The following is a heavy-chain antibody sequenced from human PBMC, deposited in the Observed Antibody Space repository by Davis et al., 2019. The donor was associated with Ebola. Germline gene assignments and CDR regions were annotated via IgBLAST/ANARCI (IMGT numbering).Heavy chain of an antibody. V-gene: IGHV1-69*05. CDR3: ARVGRDGYNFDY. J-gene: IGHJ4*02. Sequence: SVKVSCKASGGTFSSYAISWVRQAPGQGLEWMGGIIPIFGTANYAQKFQGRVTMTTDTSTSTAYMELRSLRSEDTAVYYCARVGRDGYNFDYWGQGTLVTVSS. D-gene: IGHD5-24*01. CDR2: IIPIFGTA. CDR1: GGTFSSYA.